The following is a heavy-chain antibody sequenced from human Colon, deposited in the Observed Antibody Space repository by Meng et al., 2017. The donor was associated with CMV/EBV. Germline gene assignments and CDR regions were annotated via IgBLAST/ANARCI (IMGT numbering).Heavy chain of an antibody. CDR1: GFTFSSYW. D-gene: IGHD6-19*01. CDR3: ARGGWVVAGTLADYYYGMDV. Sequence: GESLRLSCAASGFTFSSYWMHWVRQAPGKGLVWVSRINSDGSSTSYADSVKGRFTISRDNAKNTLYLQMNSLRAEDTAVYYCARGGWVVAGTLADYYYGMDVWGQGTTVTVSS. J-gene: IGHJ6*02. V-gene: IGHV3-74*01. CDR2: INSDGSST.